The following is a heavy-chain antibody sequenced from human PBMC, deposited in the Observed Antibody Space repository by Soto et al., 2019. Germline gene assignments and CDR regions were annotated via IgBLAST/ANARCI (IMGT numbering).Heavy chain of an antibody. CDR2: IYHSGST. CDR3: ARADILTGYSDYYYYGMDV. CDR1: GGSISGSNW. V-gene: IGHV4-4*02. Sequence: PSETLSLTCAVSGGSISGSNWWSWVRQPPGKGLESIGEIYHSGSTNYNPSLKSRVTISVDKSKNQFSLKLSSVTAADTAVYYCARADILTGYSDYYYYGMDVWGQGTTVTVSS. D-gene: IGHD3-9*01. J-gene: IGHJ6*02.